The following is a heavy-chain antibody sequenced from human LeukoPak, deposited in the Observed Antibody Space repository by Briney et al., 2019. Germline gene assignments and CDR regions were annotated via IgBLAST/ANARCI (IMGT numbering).Heavy chain of an antibody. CDR3: AMALDY. V-gene: IGHV3-23*01. Sequence: GGSLRLSCVASGFTFSNYLMNWVRQAPGKGLEWVSGISHSGSSIYYADSVRGRFTISRDNSKNTLYLQMDRLRVEDTAVYYCAMALDYWGQGTLVTVSS. J-gene: IGHJ4*02. CDR2: ISHSGSSI. CDR1: GFTFSNYL.